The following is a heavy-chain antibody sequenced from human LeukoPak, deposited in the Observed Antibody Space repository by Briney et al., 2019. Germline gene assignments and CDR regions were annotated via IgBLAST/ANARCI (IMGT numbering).Heavy chain of an antibody. CDR2: IYTGGNT. D-gene: IGHD3-22*01. CDR1: GFTVDSNY. J-gene: IGHJ4*02. CDR3: ARGDDSGYYDCFDY. Sequence: GGSLRLSCAASGFTVDSNYLSWVRQAPGKGLEWVSTIYTGGNTYYAASVKGRFTISRDFSKNTVFLHMNSLRAEDTAMYYCARGDDSGYYDCFDYWGQGALVTVSS. V-gene: IGHV3-53*01.